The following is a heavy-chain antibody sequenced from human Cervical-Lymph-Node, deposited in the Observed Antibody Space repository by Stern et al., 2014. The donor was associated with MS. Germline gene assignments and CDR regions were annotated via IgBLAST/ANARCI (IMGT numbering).Heavy chain of an antibody. CDR2: THRSGST. D-gene: IGHD4-17*01. Sequence: QLQLQASGPRLVKPSETLSLTCSVSPYSISSGYYWAWIRPSPGKGLEWMGTTHRSGSTYYNPSLKSRVTISADTSKNQFFLMLTSVAAADTAVYYCARWGYGDYEADYWGQGTLVTVSS. CDR1: PYSISSGYY. J-gene: IGHJ4*02. V-gene: IGHV4-38-2*02. CDR3: ARWGYGDYEADY.